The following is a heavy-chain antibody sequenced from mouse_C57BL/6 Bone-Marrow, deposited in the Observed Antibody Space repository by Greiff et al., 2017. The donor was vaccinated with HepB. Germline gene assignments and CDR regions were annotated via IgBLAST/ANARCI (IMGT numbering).Heavy chain of an antibody. CDR1: GFNIKDYY. CDR2: IDPEDGET. CDR3: ARRGPYYYGSSYLYFDV. V-gene: IGHV14-2*01. J-gene: IGHJ1*03. Sequence: EVKLVESGAELVKPGASVKLSCTASGFNIKDYYMHWVKQRTEQGLEWIGRIDPEDGETKYAPKFQGKATITADTSSNTAYLQLSSLTSEDTAVYYCARRGPYYYGSSYLYFDVWGTGTTVTVSS. D-gene: IGHD1-1*01.